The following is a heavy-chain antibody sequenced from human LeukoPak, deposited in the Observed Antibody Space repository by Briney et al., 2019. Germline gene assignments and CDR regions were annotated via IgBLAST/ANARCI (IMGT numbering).Heavy chain of an antibody. J-gene: IGHJ4*02. V-gene: IGHV1-3*01. D-gene: IGHD3-16*01. CDR3: ARDGGRGFYFDY. CDR2: INAGNGNT. CDR1: GYTFTIYA. Sequence: ASVKVSFKASGYTFTIYAMHWVRQAPGQRLEWMGWINAGNGNTKYSQKFQGRVTITRDTSASTAYMELSSLRSEDTAVYYCARDGGRGFYFDYWGQGTLVTVSS.